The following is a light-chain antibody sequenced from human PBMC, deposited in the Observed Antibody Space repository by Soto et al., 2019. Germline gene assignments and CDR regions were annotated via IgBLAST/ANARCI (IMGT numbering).Light chain of an antibody. V-gene: IGKV3-15*01. CDR1: KSVSNN. CDR2: GAS. CDR3: QQYNNWPPLT. Sequence: VXTXXXAXLSVSPGXRAILSCRXSKSVSNNLAWYQQKPGQAPRLLIYGASTRATGIPARFSGSGSGTEFTLSISSLQSEDFAIYYCQQYNNWPPLTFGGGTKVEIK. J-gene: IGKJ4*01.